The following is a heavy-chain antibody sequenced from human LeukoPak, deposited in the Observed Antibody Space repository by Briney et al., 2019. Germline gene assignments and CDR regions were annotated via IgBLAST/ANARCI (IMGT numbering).Heavy chain of an antibody. CDR3: AKGAQGLLWFGELSNNWFDP. Sequence: SVKVSCKASGGTFSSYAISWVRQAPGQGLEWMGGVIPIFGTANYAQKFQGRVTITADKSTSTAYMELSSLRSEDTAVYYCAKGAQGLLWFGELSNNWFDPWGQGTLVTVSS. D-gene: IGHD3-10*01. J-gene: IGHJ5*02. CDR1: GGTFSSYA. V-gene: IGHV1-69*06. CDR2: VIPIFGTA.